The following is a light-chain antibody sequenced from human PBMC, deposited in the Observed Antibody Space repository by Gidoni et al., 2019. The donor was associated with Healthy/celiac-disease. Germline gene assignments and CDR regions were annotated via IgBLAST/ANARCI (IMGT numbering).Light chain of an antibody. CDR2: GAS. CDR1: QSVSSN. CDR3: QQYNNWPQT. J-gene: IGKJ2*01. Sequence: EIVMTQSPATLSVSPGESATLSGRASQSVSSNLAWYQQKPGQAPRLLIDGASTRATGIPARFSGSGSGTEFTLTISSLQSEDFAVYYCQQYNNWPQTFXQXTKLEIK. V-gene: IGKV3-15*01.